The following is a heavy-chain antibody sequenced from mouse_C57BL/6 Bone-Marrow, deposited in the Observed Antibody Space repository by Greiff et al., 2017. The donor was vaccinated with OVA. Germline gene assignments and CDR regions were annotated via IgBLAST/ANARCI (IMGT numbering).Heavy chain of an antibody. D-gene: IGHD1-1*01. Sequence: VHLVESGAELARPGASVKLSCKASGYTFTSYGISWVKQRTGQGLEWIGEIYPRSGNTYYNEKFKGKATLTADKSSSTAYMELRSLTSEDSAVYFSARSGVLRSWFAYWGQGTLVTVSA. CDR3: ARSGVLRSWFAY. J-gene: IGHJ3*01. CDR1: GYTFTSYG. V-gene: IGHV1-81*01. CDR2: IYPRSGNT.